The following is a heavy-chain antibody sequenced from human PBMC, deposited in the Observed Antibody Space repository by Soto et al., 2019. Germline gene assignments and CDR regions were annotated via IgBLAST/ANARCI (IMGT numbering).Heavy chain of an antibody. CDR2: IYHSGTT. CDR1: GGSINSSDW. Sequence: QVQLQESGPGLVKPSGTLSLTCAVSGGSINSSDWWSWVRQPPGKGLEWIGEIYHSGTTNYNPSLKSRVTSSLDKSKQQFSLNPRSVTAADAAVYYCRSSPSKSGRYWYFDLWGRGTLVTVSS. CDR3: RSSPSKSGRYWYFDL. V-gene: IGHV4-4*02. D-gene: IGHD2-2*01. J-gene: IGHJ2*01.